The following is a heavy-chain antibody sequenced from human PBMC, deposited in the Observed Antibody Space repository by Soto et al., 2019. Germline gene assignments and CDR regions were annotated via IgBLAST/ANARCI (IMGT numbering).Heavy chain of an antibody. CDR3: AREIGITGTYDALDI. CDR2: ISSSSSYI. J-gene: IGHJ3*02. D-gene: IGHD1-20*01. Sequence: EVQLVESGGGLVKPGGSLRLSCAASGFTFSSYSMNWVRQAPGKGLEWVSSISSSSSYIYYADSVKGRFTISRDNAKNSLYLQMNSLRAEDTAVYYCAREIGITGTYDALDIWGQGTMVTVSS. V-gene: IGHV3-21*01. CDR1: GFTFSSYS.